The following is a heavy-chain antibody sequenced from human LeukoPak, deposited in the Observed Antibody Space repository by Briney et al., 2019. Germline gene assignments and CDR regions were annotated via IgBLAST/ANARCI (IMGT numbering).Heavy chain of an antibody. CDR1: GFTFSSYT. V-gene: IGHV3-23*01. J-gene: IGHJ4*02. Sequence: GGSLRLSCAASGFTFSSYTMSWVRQAPGKGLEWVSAISGSGGSTYYADSVKGRFTISRDNSKNTLYLRMNSLRAEDTAVYYCAKDPGSGYYYFDYWGQGTLVTVSS. CDR3: AKDPGSGYYYFDY. D-gene: IGHD3-22*01. CDR2: ISGSGGST.